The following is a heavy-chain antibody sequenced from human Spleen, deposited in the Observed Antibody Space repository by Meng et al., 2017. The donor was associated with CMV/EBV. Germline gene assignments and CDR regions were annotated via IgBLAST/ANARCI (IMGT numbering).Heavy chain of an antibody. CDR3: ARHSTEATISDY. CDR1: GFTFEDYI. D-gene: IGHD5-12*01. V-gene: IGHV3-43*01. CDR2: ISCDGGST. J-gene: IGHJ4*02. Sequence: GFLRLSCAASGFTFEDYIMHWVRQAPGKGLEWVSLISCDGGSTYYADSVKGRFTISRDDGKNSVYLQMNSLRAEDTAVYYCARHSTEATISDYWGQGTLVTVSS.